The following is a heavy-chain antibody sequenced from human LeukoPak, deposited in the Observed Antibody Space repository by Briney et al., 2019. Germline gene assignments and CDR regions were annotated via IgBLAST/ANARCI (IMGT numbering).Heavy chain of an antibody. Sequence: PGGSLRLSWAASGFTFSSYAMSWVRQAPGKGLEWVSAISGSGGSTYYADSVKGRFTISRDNSKNTLYLQMNSLRAEDTAVYYCAKTPTIAVAGTGGHFDYWGQGTLVTVSS. CDR2: ISGSGGST. V-gene: IGHV3-23*01. CDR3: AKTPTIAVAGTGGHFDY. D-gene: IGHD6-19*01. CDR1: GFTFSSYA. J-gene: IGHJ4*02.